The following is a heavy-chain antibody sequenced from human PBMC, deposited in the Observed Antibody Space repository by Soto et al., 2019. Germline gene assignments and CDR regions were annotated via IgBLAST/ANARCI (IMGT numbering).Heavy chain of an antibody. D-gene: IGHD5-18*01. V-gene: IGHV4-39*01. CDR3: ARHTQHLWSYYFDY. CDR2: IYYSGST. J-gene: IGHJ4*02. CDR1: GRSISSSSYY. Sequence: TLSLTWTVSGRSISSSSYYWGWMRQPPGKGLEWIGSIYYSGSTYYNPSLKSRVTISVDTSKNQFSLKLSSVTAADTAVYYCARHTQHLWSYYFDYWGQGTLVTVSS.